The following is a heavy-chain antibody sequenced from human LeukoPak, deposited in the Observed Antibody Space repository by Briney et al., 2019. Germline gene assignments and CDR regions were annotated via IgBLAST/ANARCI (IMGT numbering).Heavy chain of an antibody. Sequence: SETLSLTCTVSGGSISSGDYYWSWIRQPPGKGLEWIGYIYYSGSTYYNPSLKSRVTISVDTSKNQFSLKLSSVTAADTAVYYCASRRGQGAFDIWGQGTMVTVSS. CDR1: GGSISSGDYY. CDR3: ASRRGQGAFDI. D-gene: IGHD1-14*01. J-gene: IGHJ3*02. CDR2: IYYSGST. V-gene: IGHV4-30-4*08.